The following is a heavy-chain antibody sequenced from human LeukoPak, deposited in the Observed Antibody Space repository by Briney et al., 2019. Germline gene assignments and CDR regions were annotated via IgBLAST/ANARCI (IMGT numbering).Heavy chain of an antibody. V-gene: IGHV3-48*04. CDR3: ARDRGGSYSAIDY. J-gene: IGHJ4*02. Sequence: GGSLRLSCAASGFTFSSYSLNWVRQAPGKGLEWVSFISSSSTTIYYADSVKGRFTISRDNAEKSLYLQMNSLRAEDTAVYYCARDRGGSYSAIDYWGQGTLVTVSS. CDR2: ISSSSTTI. D-gene: IGHD2-15*01. CDR1: GFTFSSYS.